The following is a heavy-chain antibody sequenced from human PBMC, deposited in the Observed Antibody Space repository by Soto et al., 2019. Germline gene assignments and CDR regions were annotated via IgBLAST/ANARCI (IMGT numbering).Heavy chain of an antibody. Sequence: QVQLVESGGGVVQPGRSLRLSCAASGFTFSSYAMHWVRQAPGKGLEWVAVISYDGSNKYYADSVKGRFTISRDNSKNTLYLQMNSLRAEDTAVYYCARATGSRPVWGQGTLVTVSS. V-gene: IGHV3-30-3*01. CDR1: GFTFSSYA. D-gene: IGHD2-2*01. J-gene: IGHJ4*02. CDR2: ISYDGSNK. CDR3: ARATGSRPV.